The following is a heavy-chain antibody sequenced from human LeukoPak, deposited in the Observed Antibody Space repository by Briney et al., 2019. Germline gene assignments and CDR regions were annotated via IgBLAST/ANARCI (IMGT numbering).Heavy chain of an antibody. D-gene: IGHD2-8*01. V-gene: IGHV4-59*07. CDR1: GASISRYY. CDR3: AGGGYCSTDNCFAPLFDW. J-gene: IGHJ4*02. CDR2: VYDIETT. Sequence: SDTLSLTCTVSGASISRYYWSWVRQPPGKGLEWIGYVYDIETTNYNPSLKSRVAMSLHTSRKQFSLRLRSVTAADTALYFCAGGGYCSTDNCFAPLFDWWGQGALVTVSS.